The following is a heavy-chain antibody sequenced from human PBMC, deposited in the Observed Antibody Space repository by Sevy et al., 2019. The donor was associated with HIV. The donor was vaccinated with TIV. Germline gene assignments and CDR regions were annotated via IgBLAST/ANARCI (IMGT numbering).Heavy chain of an antibody. D-gene: IGHD2-15*01. CDR1: GYTLTKLS. Sequence: ASVQVSCKVSGYTLTKLSIDWVRQAPGKALEWMGEFDPQDVKTISSQRFQDRLTMTVDTSTDTAYMELSSLTSEDTAVYYCATVGLRYFSGSSSYQGDWFDPWGQGTLVTVSS. V-gene: IGHV1-24*01. CDR3: ATVGLRYFSGSSSYQGDWFDP. J-gene: IGHJ5*02. CDR2: FDPQDVKT.